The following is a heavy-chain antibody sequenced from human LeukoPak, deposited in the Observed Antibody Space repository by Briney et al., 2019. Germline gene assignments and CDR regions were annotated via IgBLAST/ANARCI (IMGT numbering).Heavy chain of an antibody. D-gene: IGHD6-19*01. CDR1: GGSISSSSYY. V-gene: IGHV4-39*01. CDR3: ASGFSSGWYPQWFFDY. J-gene: IGHJ4*02. CDR2: IYYSGST. Sequence: SETLSLTCTVSGGSISSSSYYWGWIRQPPGKGQEWIGSIYYSGSTYYNPSLKSRVTISVDTSKNQFSLKLSSVTAADTAVYYCASGFSSGWYPQWFFDYWGQGTLVTVSS.